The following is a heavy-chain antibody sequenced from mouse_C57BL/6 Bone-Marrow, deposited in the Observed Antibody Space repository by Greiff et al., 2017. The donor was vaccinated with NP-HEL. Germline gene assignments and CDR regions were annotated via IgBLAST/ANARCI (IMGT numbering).Heavy chain of an antibody. CDR3: ARSRYGNPDY. J-gene: IGHJ2*01. CDR2: IDPSDSET. V-gene: IGHV1-52*01. D-gene: IGHD2-1*01. Sequence: QVQLQQPGAELVRPGSSVKLSCKASGYTFTSYWMHWVKQRPIQGLEWIGNIDPSDSETHYNQKFKDKATLTVDKSSSTAYMPLSSLTSEDSAVYYCARSRYGNPDYWGQGTTLTVSS. CDR1: GYTFTSYW.